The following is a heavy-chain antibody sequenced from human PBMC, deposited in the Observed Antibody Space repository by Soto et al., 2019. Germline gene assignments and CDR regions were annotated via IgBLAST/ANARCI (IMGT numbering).Heavy chain of an antibody. CDR3: ARHVPVAGYYYGMDV. J-gene: IGHJ6*02. CDR1: GYTFTSYA. D-gene: IGHD2-2*01. V-gene: IGHV1-69*13. Sequence: SVKVSCKASGYTFTSYAISWVRQAPGQGLEWMGGIIPIFGTANYAQKFQGSVTITADESTSTAYMELSSLRSEDTAVYYCARHVPVAGYYYGMDVWGQGTTVTVSS. CDR2: IIPIFGTA.